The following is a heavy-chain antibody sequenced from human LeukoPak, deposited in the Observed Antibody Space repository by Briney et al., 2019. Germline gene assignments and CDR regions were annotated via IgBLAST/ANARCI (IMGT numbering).Heavy chain of an antibody. CDR1: GGSISTYY. CDR2: IYYTGST. CDR3: ARHGDGDSFEYFLH. D-gene: IGHD5-24*01. V-gene: IGHV4-59*08. J-gene: IGHJ1*01. Sequence: PSETLSLTCTVSGGSISTYYWSWIRQPPGKGLEWIGYIYYTGSTNYNPSLKSRVTISVDTSKNQFSLRVNSVTAADTAVYYCARHGDGDSFEYFLHWARAPWSPSPQ.